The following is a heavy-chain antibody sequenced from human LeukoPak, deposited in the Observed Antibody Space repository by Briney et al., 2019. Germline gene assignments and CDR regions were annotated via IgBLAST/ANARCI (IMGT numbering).Heavy chain of an antibody. Sequence: GGSLRLSCTVSGFTVSSNSMSWVRQAPGKGLEWVSYISSSSSTIYYADSVKGRFTISRDNAKNSLYLQMNSLRAEDTAVYYCARGLSYGFSDFVYWGQGTLVTVSS. V-gene: IGHV3-48*01. D-gene: IGHD2/OR15-2a*01. CDR1: GFTVSSNS. CDR2: ISSSSSTI. J-gene: IGHJ4*02. CDR3: ARGLSYGFSDFVY.